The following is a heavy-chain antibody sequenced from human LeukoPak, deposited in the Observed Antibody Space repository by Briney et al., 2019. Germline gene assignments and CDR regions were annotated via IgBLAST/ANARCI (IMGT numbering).Heavy chain of an antibody. Sequence: SETLSLTCTVSGGSISGYYWSWIRQPPGKGLEWIGYIYYSGSTNYNPSLKSRVTISVDTSKNQFSLKLSSVTAADTAVYYCARVRARGGVIFPYDYWGQGTLVTVSS. J-gene: IGHJ4*02. V-gene: IGHV4-59*01. D-gene: IGHD3-10*01. CDR3: ARVRARGGVIFPYDY. CDR1: GGSISGYY. CDR2: IYYSGST.